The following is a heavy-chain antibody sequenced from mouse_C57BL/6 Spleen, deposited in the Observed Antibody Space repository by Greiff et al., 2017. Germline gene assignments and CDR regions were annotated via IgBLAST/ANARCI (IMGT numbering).Heavy chain of an antibody. J-gene: IGHJ4*01. CDR1: GFSLTSYG. V-gene: IGHV2-2*01. CDR2: LWSGGST. Sequence: QVQGVESGSGLVQPSQSLSITCTVSGFSLTSYGVHWVRQSPGKGLEWLGVLWSGGSTDYNAAFISRLSISKDNSKSQVFFKMNSLQADDTAIYYCARNAEIYYGNPDAMDYWGQGTSVTVSS. D-gene: IGHD2-1*01. CDR3: ARNAEIYYGNPDAMDY.